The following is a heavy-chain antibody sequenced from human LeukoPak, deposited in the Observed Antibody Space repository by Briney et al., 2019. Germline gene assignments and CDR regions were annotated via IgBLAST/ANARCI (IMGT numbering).Heavy chain of an antibody. CDR1: GFTFKNYA. Sequence: PGGSLRLSCTTSGFTFKNYAMTWVRQALGKGLEWVSAIYPHGDPHYADSVKGRFTISRDNSKNSLYMQMETLRAEDTALYYCARAKLEPAGTGAFDIWGPGTVVTVSS. J-gene: IGHJ3*02. V-gene: IGHV3-23*01. D-gene: IGHD6-19*01. CDR2: IYPHGDP. CDR3: ARAKLEPAGTGAFDI.